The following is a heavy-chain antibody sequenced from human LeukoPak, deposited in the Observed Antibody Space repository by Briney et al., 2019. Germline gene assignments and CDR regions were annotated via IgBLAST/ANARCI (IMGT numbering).Heavy chain of an antibody. CDR1: GYTFTSYY. J-gene: IGHJ5*02. CDR3: ARGIETYYDFWSGYYMRVTSPNHENWFDP. D-gene: IGHD3-3*01. CDR2: INPSGGSA. Sequence: ASVKVSCKASGYTFTSYYMHWVRQAPGQGLEWMGIINPSGGSASYAQKFQGRVTMTRDTSTSTVYMELSSLRSEDTAVYYCARGIETYYDFWSGYYMRVTSPNHENWFDPWGQGTLVTVSS. V-gene: IGHV1-46*01.